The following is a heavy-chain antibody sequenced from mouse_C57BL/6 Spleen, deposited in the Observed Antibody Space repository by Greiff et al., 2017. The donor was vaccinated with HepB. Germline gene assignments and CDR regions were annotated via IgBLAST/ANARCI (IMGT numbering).Heavy chain of an antibody. D-gene: IGHD1-1*01. Sequence: VQLQQSGPELVKPGASVKISCKASGYTFTDYYMNWVKQSHGKSLEWIGDINPNNGGTSYNQKFKGKATLTVDKSSSTAYMELRSLTSEDSAVYYCANLLGDYWGQGTTLTVSS. J-gene: IGHJ2*01. V-gene: IGHV1-26*01. CDR2: INPNNGGT. CDR3: ANLLGDY. CDR1: GYTFTDYY.